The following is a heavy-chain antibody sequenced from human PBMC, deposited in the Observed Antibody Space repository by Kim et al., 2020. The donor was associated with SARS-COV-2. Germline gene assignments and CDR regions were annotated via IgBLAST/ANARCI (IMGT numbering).Heavy chain of an antibody. CDR2: IYYSGST. CDR3: ALSSEVGYGGNSVAAFDI. V-gene: IGHV4-31*03. Sequence: SETLSLTCTVSGGSISSGGYYWSWIRQHPGKGLEWIGYIYYSGSTYYNPSLKSRVTISVDTSKNQFSLKLSSVTAADTAVYYCALSSEVGYGGNSVAAFDIWGQGTMVTVSS. D-gene: IGHD4-17*01. J-gene: IGHJ3*02. CDR1: GGSISSGGYY.